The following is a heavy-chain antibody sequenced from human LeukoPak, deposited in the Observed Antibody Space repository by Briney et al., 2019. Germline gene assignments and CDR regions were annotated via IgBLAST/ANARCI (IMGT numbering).Heavy chain of an antibody. V-gene: IGHV1-46*01. J-gene: IGHJ4*02. CDR3: ARDQEGFDY. CDR2: IYPRDGST. Sequence: ASVQVSCKASGYTFTSNYIHWVRQAPGQGLEWMGMIYPRDGSTSYAQKFQGRVTVTRDTSTSTVHMELSGLRSEDTAVYYCARDQEGFDYRGQGTLVTVSS. CDR1: GYTFTSNY.